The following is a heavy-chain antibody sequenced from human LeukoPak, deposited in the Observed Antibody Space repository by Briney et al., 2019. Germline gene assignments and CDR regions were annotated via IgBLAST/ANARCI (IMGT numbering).Heavy chain of an antibody. D-gene: IGHD6-13*01. V-gene: IGHV4-61*02. Sequence: SETLSLTCTVSGGSISSGSYYWSWIRQPAGKGLEWIGRIYTSGSTNYNPSLKSRVTISVDTSKNQFSLKLSSVTAADTAVYYCARGGAGYSSSWGLYNWFDPWGQGTLVTVSS. CDR2: IYTSGST. J-gene: IGHJ5*02. CDR3: ARGGAGYSSSWGLYNWFDP. CDR1: GGSISSGSYY.